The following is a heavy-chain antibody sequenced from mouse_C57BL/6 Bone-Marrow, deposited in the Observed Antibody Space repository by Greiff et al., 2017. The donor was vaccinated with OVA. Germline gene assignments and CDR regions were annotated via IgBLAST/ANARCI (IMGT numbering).Heavy chain of an antibody. Sequence: VQVVESGAELARPGASVKLSCKASGYTFTSYGISWVKQRTGQGLEWIGEIYPRSGNTYYNEKFKGKATLTADKSSSTAYMELRSLTSEDSAVYFCATYYSNFYAMDYWGQGTSVTVSS. J-gene: IGHJ4*01. CDR2: IYPRSGNT. V-gene: IGHV1-81*01. CDR3: ATYYSNFYAMDY. CDR1: GYTFTSYG. D-gene: IGHD2-5*01.